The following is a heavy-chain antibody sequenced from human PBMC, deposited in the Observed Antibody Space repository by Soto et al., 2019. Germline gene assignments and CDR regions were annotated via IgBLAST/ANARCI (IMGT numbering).Heavy chain of an antibody. D-gene: IGHD2-2*01. CDR2: INSDGSST. Sequence: EVQLVESGGGLVQPGGSLRLSCAASGFTFSSYWMHWVRQAPGKGLVWVSRINSDGSSTTYADSVEGRFTISRDNAKNPLYLQMTSLRAEDTAVYYCTRVETCSSTSCYSVFDYWGQGTLVTVSS. CDR1: GFTFSSYW. V-gene: IGHV3-74*03. CDR3: TRVETCSSTSCYSVFDY. J-gene: IGHJ4*02.